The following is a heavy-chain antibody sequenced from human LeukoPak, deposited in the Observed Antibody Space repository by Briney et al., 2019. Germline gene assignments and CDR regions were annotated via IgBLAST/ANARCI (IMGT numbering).Heavy chain of an antibody. V-gene: IGHV4-34*01. J-gene: IGHJ1*01. CDR1: GVPLSGYF. CDR2: INHSGTT. CDR3: ARGLRDFQH. Sequence: PSETLSLTCAVPGVPLSGYFWTWIRQPPGKGLEWIGEINHSGTTKYSPSLKSRISMSVDTSKNEFSLRLTSVTAADTAVYYCARGLRDFQHWGQGTLVTVSS.